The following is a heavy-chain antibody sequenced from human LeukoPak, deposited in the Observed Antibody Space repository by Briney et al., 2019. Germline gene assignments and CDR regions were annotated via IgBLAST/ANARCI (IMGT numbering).Heavy chain of an antibody. CDR2: IIPILGIA. CDR3: ARDLLSGSGSYPMDV. CDR1: GGTFSSCA. D-gene: IGHD3-10*01. Sequence: GSSVKVSCKASGGTFSSCAISWVRQAPGQGLEWMGRIIPILGIANYAQKFQGRVTITADKSTSTAYMELSSLRSEDTAVYYCARDLLSGSGSYPMDVWGQGTTVTVSS. V-gene: IGHV1-69*04. J-gene: IGHJ6*02.